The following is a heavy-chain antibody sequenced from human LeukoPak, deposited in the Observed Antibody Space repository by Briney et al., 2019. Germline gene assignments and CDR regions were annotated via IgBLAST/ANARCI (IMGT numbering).Heavy chain of an antibody. D-gene: IGHD2-15*01. CDR2: IIPIFGTA. CDR1: GGTFSSYA. Sequence: ASVKISRKASGGTFSSYAISWVRQAPGQGLEWMGGIIPIFGTANYAQKFQGRVTITADKSTSTAYMALSSLRSEDTAVYYCGRGYCSGGSCYSFGMDVWGKGTTVTVSS. V-gene: IGHV1-69*06. J-gene: IGHJ6*04. CDR3: GRGYCSGGSCYSFGMDV.